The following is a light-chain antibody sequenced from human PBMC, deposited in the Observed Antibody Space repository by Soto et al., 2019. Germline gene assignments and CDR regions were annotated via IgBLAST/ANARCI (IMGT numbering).Light chain of an antibody. CDR3: SSHAGSKNVL. CDR2: EVN. V-gene: IGLV2-8*01. CDR1: SSDVGGYKY. Sequence: QSVLTQPPSASGSPGQAVTISCTGTSSDVGGYKYVSWYQQHPGKAPKLLSYEVNRRPSGVPDRFSGSKSGNTAALSVSGLQAEDEADYYCSSHAGSKNVLFGGGTTVTVL. J-gene: IGLJ2*01.